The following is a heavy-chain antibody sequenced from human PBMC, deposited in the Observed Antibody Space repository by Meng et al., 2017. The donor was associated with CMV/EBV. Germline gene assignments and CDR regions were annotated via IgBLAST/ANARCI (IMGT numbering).Heavy chain of an antibody. Sequence: SYGMHWGRQAPGKGLEWVAVIWYDGSNKYYADSVKGRFTISRDNSKNTLYLQMNSLRAEDTAVYYCARDKYYYDSSGYYFYWYFDLWGRGTLVTVSS. CDR3: ARDKYYYDSSGYYFYWYFDL. D-gene: IGHD3-22*01. CDR1: SYG. J-gene: IGHJ2*01. CDR2: IWYDGSNK. V-gene: IGHV3-33*01.